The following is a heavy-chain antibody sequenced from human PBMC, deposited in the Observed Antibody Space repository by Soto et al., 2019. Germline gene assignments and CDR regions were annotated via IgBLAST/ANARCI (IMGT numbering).Heavy chain of an antibody. CDR2: IYYSGST. D-gene: IGHD1-26*01. CDR1: GGSISSYY. V-gene: IGHV4-59*01. Sequence: SETLSLTCTVSGGSISSYYWSWIRQPPGKGLEWIGYIYYSGSTNYNPSLKSRVTISVDTSKNQFSLKLSSVTAADTAVYYCARAVGHYYYYGMHVWGQGTTVTVSS. CDR3: ARAVGHYYYYGMHV. J-gene: IGHJ6*02.